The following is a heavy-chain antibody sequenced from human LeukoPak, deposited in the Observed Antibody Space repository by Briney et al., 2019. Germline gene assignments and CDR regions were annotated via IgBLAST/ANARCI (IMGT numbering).Heavy chain of an antibody. Sequence: SQTLSLTCTVPGGSVSSGRYYWSWLRQHPGKGLEWTGYIDYRGNTHYNPSLKSRVTISVDTSKNRFSLKLRSVTAADTAVYYCARSSSTWAECQFAFWGQGPLVTVSS. V-gene: IGHV4-31*03. D-gene: IGHD6-13*01. CDR3: ARSSSTWAECQFAF. CDR2: IDYRGNT. CDR1: GGSVSSGRYY. J-gene: IGHJ4*02.